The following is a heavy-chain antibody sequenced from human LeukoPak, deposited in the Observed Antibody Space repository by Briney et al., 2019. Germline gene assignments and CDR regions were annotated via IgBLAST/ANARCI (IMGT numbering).Heavy chain of an antibody. CDR2: INPSNGSP. J-gene: IGHJ4*02. CDR3: ARANGGDY. Sequence: GASVKVSCKASGYTFTSYNMHWVRQAPGQGLEWMGIINPSNGSPSNAQKFKGRVTMTRDTSTSTVYMELSSLRSEDTAVYYCARANGGDYWGQGTLVTVSS. D-gene: IGHD2-8*01. CDR1: GYTFTSYN. V-gene: IGHV1-46*01.